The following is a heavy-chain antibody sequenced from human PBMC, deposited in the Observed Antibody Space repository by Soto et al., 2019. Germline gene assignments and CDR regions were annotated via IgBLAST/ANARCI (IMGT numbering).Heavy chain of an antibody. CDR3: AREIAADGPGGYYFYGLDL. Sequence: SETLSLICTVSGGSISSYYWSWIRQPPGKGLEWIGYIYYSGSTNYNPSLKSRVTISRDNARNSLFLQMNSLRVEDTAVYYCAREIAADGPGGYYFYGLDLWGQGTTVTVSS. CDR1: GGSISSYY. CDR2: IYYSGST. J-gene: IGHJ6*02. V-gene: IGHV4-59*12. D-gene: IGHD6-25*01.